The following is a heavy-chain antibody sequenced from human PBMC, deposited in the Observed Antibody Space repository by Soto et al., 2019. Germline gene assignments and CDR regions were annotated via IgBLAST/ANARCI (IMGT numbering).Heavy chain of an antibody. CDR3: ATHQRGYLYYYDSSGYSSNFDY. CDR1: GYTLTELS. V-gene: IGHV1-24*01. Sequence: ASVKVSCKVSGYTLTELSMHWVRQAPGKGLEWMGGFDPEDGETIYAQKFQGRVTMTEDTSTDTAYMELSSLRSEDAAVYYCATHQRGYLYYYDSSGYSSNFDYWGQGTLVT. CDR2: FDPEDGET. J-gene: IGHJ4*02. D-gene: IGHD3-22*01.